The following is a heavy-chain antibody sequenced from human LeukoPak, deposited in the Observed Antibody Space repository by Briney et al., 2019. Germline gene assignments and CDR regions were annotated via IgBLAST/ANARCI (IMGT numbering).Heavy chain of an antibody. CDR3: ARGGGSFAPFDI. J-gene: IGHJ3*02. Sequence: SVKVSCKASGGTFSSYAISWVRQAPGQGLEWMGGIIPIFGTANYAQKFQGRVTITADESTSTAHMELSSLRSEDTAVYYCARGGGSFAPFDIWGQGTMVTVSS. D-gene: IGHD1-26*01. V-gene: IGHV1-69*13. CDR1: GGTFSSYA. CDR2: IIPIFGTA.